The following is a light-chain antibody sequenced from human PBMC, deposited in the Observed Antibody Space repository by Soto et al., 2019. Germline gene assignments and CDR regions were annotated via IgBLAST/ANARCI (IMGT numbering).Light chain of an antibody. CDR2: ENN. Sequence: QSVLTQPPSVSAAPGQKVTISCSGSSSNIGNNYVSWYQQLPGTAPKLLIYENNKRPSGVPDRLSGSKSGTSATLGITGLQTGDEADYYCAAWDNNLSAVIFGGGTQLTVL. J-gene: IGLJ2*01. CDR3: AAWDNNLSAVI. V-gene: IGLV1-51*02. CDR1: SSNIGNNY.